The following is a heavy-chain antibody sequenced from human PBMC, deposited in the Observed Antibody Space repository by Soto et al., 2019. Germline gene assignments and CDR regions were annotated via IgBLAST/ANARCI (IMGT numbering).Heavy chain of an antibody. V-gene: IGHV3-21*01. CDR2: ISSSSSYI. CDR1: GFTFSSYS. D-gene: IGHD2-21*02. CDR3: ARDSAPLAYCGGDCYSYDY. J-gene: IGHJ4*02. Sequence: EVQLVESGEGLVQPGGSLRLSCAASGFTFSSYSMNWVRQAPGKGLEWVSSISSSSSYIYYADSVKGRFTISRDNAKNSLYLQINSLRAEDTAVYYCARDSAPLAYCGGDCYSYDYWGQGTLVTVSS.